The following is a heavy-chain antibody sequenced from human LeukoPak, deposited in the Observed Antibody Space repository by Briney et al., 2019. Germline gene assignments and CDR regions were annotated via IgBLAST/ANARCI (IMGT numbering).Heavy chain of an antibody. V-gene: IGHV3-30*04. CDR2: ISYDGSNK. D-gene: IGHD1-1*01. J-gene: IGHJ4*02. Sequence: GGSLRLSCVASGFTFSSYAMHWVRQAPGKGLEWVAVISYDGSNKYYADSVKGRFTISRDNSKNTLYLQMNSLRADDTAVYYCARGRTWSDYWGQGTLVTVSS. CDR1: GFTFSSYA. CDR3: ARGRTWSDY.